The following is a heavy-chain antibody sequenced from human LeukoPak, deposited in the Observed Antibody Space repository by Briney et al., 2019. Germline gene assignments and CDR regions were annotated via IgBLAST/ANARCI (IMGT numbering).Heavy chain of an antibody. D-gene: IGHD6-19*01. CDR2: ISYDGSNK. Sequence: GGSLRLSCAASGFTFSSYGVHWVRQAPGKGLEWVAVISYDGSNKYYADSVKGRFTISRDNSKNTLYLQMNSLRAEDTAVYYCARVLAGTSDYWGQGTLVTVSS. V-gene: IGHV3-30*03. CDR3: ARVLAGTSDY. CDR1: GFTFSSYG. J-gene: IGHJ4*02.